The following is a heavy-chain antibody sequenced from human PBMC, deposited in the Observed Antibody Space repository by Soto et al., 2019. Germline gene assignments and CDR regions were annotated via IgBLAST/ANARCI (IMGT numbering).Heavy chain of an antibody. V-gene: IGHV3-23*01. CDR2: ISDSGGHT. CDR1: GFSFNNYA. J-gene: IGHJ6*02. CDR3: AKGYSSAWYTPAI. Sequence: EVQLLESGGGLVQPGGSLGLSCAASGFSFNNYAMSWVRQAPGKGPEWISAISDSGGHTHFADSVKGRFAISRDNSKNMLYLQMNSLRVEDTAVYYCAKGYSSAWYTPAIWGQGTTVSVSS. D-gene: IGHD6-13*01.